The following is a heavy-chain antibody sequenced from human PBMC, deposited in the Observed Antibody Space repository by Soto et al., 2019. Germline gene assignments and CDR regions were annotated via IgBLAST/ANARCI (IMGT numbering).Heavy chain of an antibody. D-gene: IGHD3-10*01. CDR3: ARVGTDYGSGSPYYSDY. CDR1: GFSFRSYY. V-gene: IGHV3-21*06. Sequence: GGSLRLSCAASGFSFRSYYLNWVRQAPGRGLEWVSSISPSSSFLSYADSVKGRSTISRDNAKSSVHLQMNSLRAEDTAVYFCARVGTDYGSGSPYYSDYWGQGTLVTVSS. J-gene: IGHJ4*02. CDR2: ISPSSSFL.